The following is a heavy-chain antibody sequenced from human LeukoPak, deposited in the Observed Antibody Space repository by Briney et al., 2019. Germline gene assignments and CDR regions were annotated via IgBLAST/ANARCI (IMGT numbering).Heavy chain of an antibody. CDR3: ARGYDTIFGVVITDDAFDI. CDR1: GGSISSYY. CDR2: IYYSGST. D-gene: IGHD3-3*01. Sequence: SETLSLTCTVSGGSISSYYWSWIRQPPGKGLAWIGYIYYSGSTNHNPSLKSRVTISVDTSKNQFSLKLSSVTAADTAVYYCARGYDTIFGVVITDDAFDIWGQGTMVTVSS. J-gene: IGHJ3*02. V-gene: IGHV4-59*01.